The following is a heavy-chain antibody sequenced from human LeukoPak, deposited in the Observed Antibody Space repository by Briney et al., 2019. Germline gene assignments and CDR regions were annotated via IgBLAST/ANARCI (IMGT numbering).Heavy chain of an antibody. D-gene: IGHD3-9*01. Sequence: ASVKVSCKASGYTFTVYFMHWVRQAPGQGLEWMGWINPNSGGTNYAQKFQGRVTMTRDTSISTAYMELSRLRSDDTAVYYCARDRVSNYDILTGYWIYYFDYWGQGTLVTVSS. J-gene: IGHJ4*02. CDR3: ARDRVSNYDILTGYWIYYFDY. CDR2: INPNSGGT. CDR1: GYTFTVYF. V-gene: IGHV1-2*02.